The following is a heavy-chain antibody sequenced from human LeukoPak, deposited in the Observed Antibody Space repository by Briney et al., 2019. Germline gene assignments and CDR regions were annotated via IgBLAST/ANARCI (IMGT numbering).Heavy chain of an antibody. V-gene: IGHV3-11*01. D-gene: IGHD6-6*01. J-gene: IGHJ4*02. Sequence: PGGSLRLSCAASGFIFSDCYMSWIRQAPGKGLEWVSYISGSSSHILYADSVKGRFTISRDNAKNSLYLQMNTLRVDDTAVYYCVRVPSIAARPYYFDYWGQGTLVTVSS. CDR3: VRVPSIAARPYYFDY. CDR1: GFIFSDCY. CDR2: ISGSSSHI.